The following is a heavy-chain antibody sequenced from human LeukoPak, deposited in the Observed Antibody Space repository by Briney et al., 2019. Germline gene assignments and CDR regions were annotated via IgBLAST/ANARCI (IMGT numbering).Heavy chain of an antibody. D-gene: IGHD2-2*01. Sequence: GGSLRLSCAASEFTFSSYAMTWVRQAPGRGQEWVSVISGSGNTTFYADSVKGRFTISRDNSKNTLYLQMNRLRGEDTAVYYCARDLLPASCCTFYSMDVWGQGTTVTVSS. CDR2: ISGSGNTT. V-gene: IGHV3-23*01. CDR1: EFTFSSYA. J-gene: IGHJ6*02. CDR3: ARDLLPASCCTFYSMDV.